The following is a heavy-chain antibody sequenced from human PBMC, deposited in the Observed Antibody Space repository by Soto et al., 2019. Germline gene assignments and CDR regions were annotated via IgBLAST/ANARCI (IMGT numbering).Heavy chain of an antibody. J-gene: IGHJ4*02. CDR2: ISGSGGST. V-gene: IGHV3-23*01. D-gene: IGHD2-2*01. CDR3: AKDVRKRLIVVVPADLGY. Sequence: EVQLLESGGGLVQPGGSLRLSCAASGFTFSSYAMSWVRQAPGKGLEWVSAISGSGGSTYYADSVKGRFTISRDNSKNTLYLQMNSLRDEDTAVYYCAKDVRKRLIVVVPADLGYWGQGTLVTVSS. CDR1: GFTFSSYA.